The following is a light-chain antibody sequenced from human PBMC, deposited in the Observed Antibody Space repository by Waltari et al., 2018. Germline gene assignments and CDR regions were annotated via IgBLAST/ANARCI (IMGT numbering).Light chain of an antibody. CDR2: EVN. J-gene: IGLJ2*01. V-gene: IGLV2-23*02. Sequence: QSALTQPAPVSGSPGQSITISCTGTNNDIGSYNLVSWYQQHPGKAPKVIIFEVNKRPSGVSKRFSGSKSGNTASLTVSGLHPEDEADYYCCSYAGTPRVVFGGGTKLTVL. CDR1: NNDIGSYNL. CDR3: CSYAGTPRVV.